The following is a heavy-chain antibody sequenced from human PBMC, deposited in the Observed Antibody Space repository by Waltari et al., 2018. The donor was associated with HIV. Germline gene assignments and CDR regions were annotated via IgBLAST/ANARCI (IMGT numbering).Heavy chain of an antibody. D-gene: IGHD3-16*01. CDR3: ARGEGIVLGDTSVLRIHETSSYYFGLDL. Sequence: QVRLEQWGAGLLRPAETLSLTCAVYGGGFTTYYWTWSTPSPEKGLEGGGESTHSGDVRYNPSLKGRVTISVVPSKNQVSLTLKSVRAADTAVYFCARGEGIVLGDTSVLRIHETSSYYFGLDLWGQGT. CDR1: GGGFTTYY. V-gene: IGHV4-34*01. CDR2: STHSGDV. J-gene: IGHJ6*02.